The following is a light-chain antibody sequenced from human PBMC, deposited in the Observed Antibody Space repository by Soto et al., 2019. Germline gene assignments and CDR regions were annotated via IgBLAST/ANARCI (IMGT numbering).Light chain of an antibody. Sequence: QSALTQPRSVSGSPGQSVTISCTGTSSDVGGYNYVSWYQQHPGKAPKLMIYEVTKRPSGIPDRFSGSKSGNTASLTISGLQPEDEADYYCCSCAGTFYVFGTETKLTVL. CDR3: CSCAGTFYV. CDR1: SSDVGGYNY. CDR2: EVT. V-gene: IGLV2-11*01. J-gene: IGLJ1*01.